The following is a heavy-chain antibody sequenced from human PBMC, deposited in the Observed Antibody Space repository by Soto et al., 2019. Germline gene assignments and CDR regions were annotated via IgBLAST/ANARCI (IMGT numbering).Heavy chain of an antibody. CDR1: GYTFTSYY. Sequence: ASVKVSCKASGYTFTSYYMHWVRQAPGQGLEWMGIINPSGGSTSYAQKSQGRVTMTRDTSTSTVYMELSSLRSEDTAVYYCARDQRNPGYCSGGSCYDLYWFDPWGQGTLVTVSS. CDR2: INPSGGST. V-gene: IGHV1-46*03. J-gene: IGHJ5*02. CDR3: ARDQRNPGYCSGGSCYDLYWFDP. D-gene: IGHD2-15*01.